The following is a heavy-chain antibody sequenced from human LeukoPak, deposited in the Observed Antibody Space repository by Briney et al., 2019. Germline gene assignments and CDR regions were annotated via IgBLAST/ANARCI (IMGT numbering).Heavy chain of an antibody. D-gene: IGHD1-1*01. J-gene: IGHJ4*02. Sequence: GGSLRLSCAGSGLSFSSYWMSWVRQAPGKGLEWVANIKQDGSDKYYVDSVKGRFTISRDNAKNSLYLQMNSLRAEDTAVYYCARDKRLERPGGVDYWGQGTLVTVSS. CDR1: GLSFSSYW. CDR3: ARDKRLERPGGVDY. V-gene: IGHV3-7*01. CDR2: IKQDGSDK.